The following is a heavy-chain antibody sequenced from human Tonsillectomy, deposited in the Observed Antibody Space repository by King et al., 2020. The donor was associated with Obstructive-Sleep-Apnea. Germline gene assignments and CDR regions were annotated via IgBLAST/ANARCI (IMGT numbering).Heavy chain of an antibody. D-gene: IGHD2-15*01. Sequence: VQLVESGTEVKKPGASVRVSCKASGYKFSSYGITWVRQAPGQGPEWMGWSSGYNGHTKYAQKFQGRVTMTTDTSTSTVDLELRSLTSDDTAVYYCAGEWGCTGGSCYHRTFDFWGQGTLVTVSS. CDR1: GYKFSSYG. J-gene: IGHJ4*02. CDR2: SSGYNGHT. V-gene: IGHV1-18*01. CDR3: AGEWGCTGGSCYHRTFDF.